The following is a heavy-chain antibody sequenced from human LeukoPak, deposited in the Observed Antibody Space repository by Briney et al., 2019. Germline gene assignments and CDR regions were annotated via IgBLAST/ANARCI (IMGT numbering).Heavy chain of an antibody. CDR1: GFSFTNYW. D-gene: IGHD3-10*01. Sequence: GESLKISCKGSGFSFTNYWIAWVRQMPGEGLEWMGSVYPADSNIIYSPSFEGQVTISADKSISTASLHWSSPKASDTAMYYCARSHGGYWGQGTLVTLSS. V-gene: IGHV5-51*01. CDR3: ARSHGGY. J-gene: IGHJ4*02. CDR2: VYPADSNI.